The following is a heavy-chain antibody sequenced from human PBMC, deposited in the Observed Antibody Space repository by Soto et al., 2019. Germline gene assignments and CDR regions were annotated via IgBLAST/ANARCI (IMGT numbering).Heavy chain of an antibody. CDR3: AKDPQVIMADFYFDY. J-gene: IGHJ4*02. V-gene: IGHV3-30*18. Sequence: GGSLRLSCAASGFTFSSYGMHWVRQAPGKGLEWVAVISYDGSNKYYADSVKGRFTISRDNSKNTLYLQMNSLRAEDTAVYYCAKDPQVIMADFYFDYWGQGTLVTVSS. CDR1: GFTFSSYG. D-gene: IGHD3-10*01. CDR2: ISYDGSNK.